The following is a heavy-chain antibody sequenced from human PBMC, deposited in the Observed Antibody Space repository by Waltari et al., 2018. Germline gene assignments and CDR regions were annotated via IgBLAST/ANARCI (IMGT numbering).Heavy chain of an antibody. CDR2: ISWNRGSI. V-gene: IGHV3-9*01. D-gene: IGHD1-1*01. Sequence: EVQLVESGGGLVQPGRYLRLSCAASGFTFDDYAMHWVRQAPGKGLEWVSGISWNRGSIGYADSVKGRFTISRDNAKNSLYLQMNSLRAEDTALYYCAKDQLPKLSAFDIWGQGTMVTVSS. CDR1: GFTFDDYA. CDR3: AKDQLPKLSAFDI. J-gene: IGHJ3*02.